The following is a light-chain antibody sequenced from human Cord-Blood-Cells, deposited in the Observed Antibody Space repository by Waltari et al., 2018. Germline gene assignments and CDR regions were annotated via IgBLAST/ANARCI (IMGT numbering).Light chain of an antibody. V-gene: IGKV1-39*01. CDR3: QQSYGTLLT. CDR1: QSISSY. Sequence: DIQMTQSPSSLSASVGDRVTITCRESQSISSYLNWYLQKPGKAPKLLIYAASSLQSGVPARFSGSGSGTDFTLTISSLQPEDFATYYCQQSYGTLLTFGGGTKVEIK. J-gene: IGKJ4*01. CDR2: AAS.